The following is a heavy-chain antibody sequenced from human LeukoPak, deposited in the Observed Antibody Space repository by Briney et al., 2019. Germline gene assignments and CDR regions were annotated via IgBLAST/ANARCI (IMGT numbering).Heavy chain of an antibody. CDR3: ARTQVWSGYYPYYFDY. J-gene: IGHJ4*02. CDR1: GGSFSGYY. CDR2: INHSGTT. D-gene: IGHD3-3*01. V-gene: IGHV4-34*01. Sequence: SETLSLTCAVYGGSFSGYYWSWIRRPPEKGLEWIGEINHSGTTNSNPSFKSRVTISVDTSKDQFSLKLSSVTAADTAVYYCARTQVWSGYYPYYFDYWGQGALVTVSS.